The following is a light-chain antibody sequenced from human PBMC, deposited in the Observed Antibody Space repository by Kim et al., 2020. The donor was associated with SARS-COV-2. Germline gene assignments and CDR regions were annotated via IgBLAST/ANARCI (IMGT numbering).Light chain of an antibody. J-gene: IGKJ4*01. CDR2: GAS. CDR1: QSVSSN. Sequence: EMGMTQSPATLSVSPGERATLSCRASQSVSSNLAWYQQKPGQAPRLLIYGASTRATGIPARFSGNGSGTEFTLTISSLQCEDFAVYYCQQYNSWPLTFGGGTKVDIK. CDR3: QQYNSWPLT. V-gene: IGKV3-15*01.